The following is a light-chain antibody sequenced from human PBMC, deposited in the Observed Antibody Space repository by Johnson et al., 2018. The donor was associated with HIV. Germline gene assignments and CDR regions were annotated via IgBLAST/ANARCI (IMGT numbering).Light chain of an antibody. Sequence: QSMLTQPPSVSAAPGQKVTISCSGSSSNIGNNYVSWYQQLPGRAPKLLIYDNNKRPSGIPDRFSGSKSGTSATLGITGLQTGDEADYYCGTWDGSLSAGAVFGTGTKVTVL. CDR3: GTWDGSLSAGAV. J-gene: IGLJ1*01. V-gene: IGLV1-51*01. CDR1: SSNIGNNY. CDR2: DNN.